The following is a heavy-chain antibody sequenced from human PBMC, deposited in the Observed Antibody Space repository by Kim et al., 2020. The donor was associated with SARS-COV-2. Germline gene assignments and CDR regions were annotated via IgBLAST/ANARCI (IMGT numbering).Heavy chain of an antibody. Sequence: ASVKVSCKASGDIFTNYGFIWVRQAPGQGLEWMGWISAYSGEKNYAPRFQGRIVMTTETSTTTVYLELSSLTYDDTAVYYCARVRTNTFDGGYWGQGTLV. CDR2: ISAYSGEK. J-gene: IGHJ4*02. V-gene: IGHV1-18*01. D-gene: IGHD2-2*01. CDR1: GDIFTNYG. CDR3: ARVRTNTFDGGY.